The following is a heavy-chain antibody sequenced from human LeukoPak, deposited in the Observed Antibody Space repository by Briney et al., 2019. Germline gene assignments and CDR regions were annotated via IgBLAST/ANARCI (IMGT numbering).Heavy chain of an antibody. CDR2: IYTSGST. CDR3: ARGILTGPIYAFDI. V-gene: IGHV4-4*07. D-gene: IGHD3-9*01. J-gene: IGHJ3*02. CDR1: GGSISSYY. Sequence: SETLSLTCTVSGGSISSYYWSWIRQPAGKGLEWIGRIYTSGSTNYNPSLKSRVTISVDTSKNQFSLKLNSVTAADTAVYYCARGILTGPIYAFDIWGQGTMVTVSS.